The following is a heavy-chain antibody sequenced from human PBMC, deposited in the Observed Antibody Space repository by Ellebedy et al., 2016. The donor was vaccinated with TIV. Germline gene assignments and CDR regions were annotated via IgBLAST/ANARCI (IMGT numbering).Heavy chain of an antibody. D-gene: IGHD6-19*01. J-gene: IGHJ6*03. CDR3: ARDPVAVAGTFVAVYYYMDV. Sequence: ASVKVSXKASGYTFTGYYMHWVRQAPGQGLEWMGWINPNSGGTNYAQKFQGRVTMTRDTSISTAYMELSRLRSDDTAVYYCARDPVAVAGTFVAVYYYMDVWGKGTTVTVSS. CDR2: INPNSGGT. CDR1: GYTFTGYY. V-gene: IGHV1-2*02.